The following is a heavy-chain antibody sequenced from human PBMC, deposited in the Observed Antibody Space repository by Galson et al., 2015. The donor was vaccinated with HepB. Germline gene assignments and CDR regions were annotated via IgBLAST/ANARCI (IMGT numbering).Heavy chain of an antibody. D-gene: IGHD6-13*01. J-gene: IGHJ5*02. CDR2: ISAYNGNT. CDR3: ARGGQQQFDP. V-gene: IGHV1-18*04. CDR1: GYTFSSYG. Sequence: SVKVSCKASGYTFSSYGISWVRQAPGQGLEWMGWISAYNGNTNYAQKFQGRVTMTRDTSTSTVYMELSSLRSEDTAVYYCARGGQQQFDPWGQGTLVTVSS.